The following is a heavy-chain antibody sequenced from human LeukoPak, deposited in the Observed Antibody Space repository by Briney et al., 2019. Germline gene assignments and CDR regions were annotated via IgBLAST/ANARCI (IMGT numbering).Heavy chain of an antibody. CDR3: AKGRLSGSYNRFDY. V-gene: IGHV1-2*02. J-gene: IGHJ4*02. Sequence: ASVKVSCKASGYTFSDYFMHWVRQAPGQGLEWMGWINPNSGDTNYAQKFQGRVTMTRDTSISTVYMELSSLRSDDTAVCYCAKGRLSGSYNRFDYWGLGTLVTVSS. D-gene: IGHD1-26*01. CDR1: GYTFSDYF. CDR2: INPNSGDT.